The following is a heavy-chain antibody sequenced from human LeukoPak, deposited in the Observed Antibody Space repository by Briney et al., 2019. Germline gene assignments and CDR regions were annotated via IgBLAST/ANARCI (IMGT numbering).Heavy chain of an antibody. D-gene: IGHD5-18*01. J-gene: IGHJ3*02. CDR3: AAGYTYGTDVFDI. CDR1: GGSISSYY. V-gene: IGHV4-59*01. CDR2: IYYSGST. Sequence: SETLSLTCTVSGGSISSYYWGWIRQPPGKGLEWIGYIYYSGSTDYNPSLKSRVTISVDTSKNQFSVKLNSVTAADTAVYYCAAGYTYGTDVFDIWGQGTMVTVSS.